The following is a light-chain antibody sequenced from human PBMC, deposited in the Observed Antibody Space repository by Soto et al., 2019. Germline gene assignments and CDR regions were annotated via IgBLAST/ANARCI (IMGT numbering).Light chain of an antibody. CDR2: EVS. Sequence: QSVLTQPASVSGSPGQSITISCTGTSSDVGGYNYVSWYQQHPGKAPKLMIFEVSNRPSGVSNRFSASKSGNTASLTISGLQAEDEADYYCSSYTSSGTYVVFGGGTQLTVL. CDR1: SSDVGGYNY. J-gene: IGLJ2*01. V-gene: IGLV2-14*01. CDR3: SSYTSSGTYVV.